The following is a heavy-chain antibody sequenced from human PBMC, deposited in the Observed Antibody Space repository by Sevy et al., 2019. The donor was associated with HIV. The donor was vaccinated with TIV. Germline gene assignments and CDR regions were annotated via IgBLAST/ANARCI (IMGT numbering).Heavy chain of an antibody. CDR1: GYSISSGYY. J-gene: IGHJ5*02. CDR2: IYHSGST. CDR3: ARADPIVVVPAAKGGWFDP. D-gene: IGHD2-2*01. Sequence: SETLSLTCAVSGYSISSGYYWGWIRQPPGKGLEWIGSIYHSGSTYYNPSLKGRVTISVDTSKNQFSLKLSSVTAADTAVYYCARADPIVVVPAAKGGWFDPWGQGTLVTVSS. V-gene: IGHV4-38-2*01.